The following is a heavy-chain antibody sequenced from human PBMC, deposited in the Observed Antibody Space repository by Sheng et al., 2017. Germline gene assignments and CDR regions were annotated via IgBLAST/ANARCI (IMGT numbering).Heavy chain of an antibody. Sequence: QVQLQQWGAGLLKPSETLSLTCAVYGGSFSGYYWSWIRQPPGKGLEWIGEINHSGSTNYNPSLKSRVTISVDTSKNQFSLKLSSVTAADTAVYYCARGGHSTAFPISGGSCYHYWGQGTLVTVSS. J-gene: IGHJ4*02. CDR2: INHSGST. CDR1: GGSFSGYY. D-gene: IGHD2-15*01. CDR3: ARGGHSTAFPISGGSCYHY. V-gene: IGHV4-34*01.